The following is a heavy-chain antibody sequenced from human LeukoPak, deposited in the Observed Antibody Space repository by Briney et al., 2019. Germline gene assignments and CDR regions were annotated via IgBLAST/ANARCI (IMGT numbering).Heavy chain of an antibody. CDR1: GFTVSSNY. D-gene: IGHD3-22*01. CDR2: IYSGGST. CDR3: AETSSNGYYYDSSGYESGYY. Sequence: GGSLRLSCAASGFTVSSNYMSWVRQAPGKGLEWVSVIYSGGSTYYADSVKGRFSISRDNSKNTLYLQMNTLRAEDTAVYYCAETSSNGYYYDSSGYESGYYWGQGTLVTVSS. V-gene: IGHV3-53*01. J-gene: IGHJ4*02.